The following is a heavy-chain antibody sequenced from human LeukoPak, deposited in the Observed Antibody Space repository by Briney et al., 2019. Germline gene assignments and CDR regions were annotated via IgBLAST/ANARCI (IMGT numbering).Heavy chain of an antibody. Sequence: SETLSLTCTVSGGSISSSSYYWGWIRQPPGKGLEWIGSIYYSGSTYYNPSLKSRVTISVDTSKNQFSLKLSSVTAADTAVYYCARASVVLYSSSSGWFDPWGQGTLVTVSS. J-gene: IGHJ5*02. CDR3: ARASVVLYSSSSGWFDP. D-gene: IGHD6-6*01. CDR2: IYYSGST. V-gene: IGHV4-39*07. CDR1: GGSISSSSYY.